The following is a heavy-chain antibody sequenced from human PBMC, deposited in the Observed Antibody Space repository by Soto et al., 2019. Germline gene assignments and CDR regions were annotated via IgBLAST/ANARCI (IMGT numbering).Heavy chain of an antibody. CDR1: GGTFSSYA. CDR2: IIPIFGTA. J-gene: IGHJ3*02. CDR3: ARLPGSYPDDAFHI. Sequence: SVKVSCKASGGTFSSYAISRVRQAPGQGLEWMGGIIPIFGTANYAQKFQGRVTITADESTSTAYMELSSLRSEDTAVYYCARLPGSYPDDAFHIWGQGTMLTV. V-gene: IGHV1-69*13. D-gene: IGHD1-26*01.